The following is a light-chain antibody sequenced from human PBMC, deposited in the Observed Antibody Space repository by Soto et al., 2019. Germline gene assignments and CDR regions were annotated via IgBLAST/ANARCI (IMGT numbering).Light chain of an antibody. CDR2: AAS. CDR1: QSISSY. Sequence: DFQMTQSPSSLSASVGDRVTITCRASQSISSYLNWYQQKPGKAPKLLIYAASSLQSGVPSRFSGSGAGTDFPLTISSLQPEDFATYYCQQSYNTPALTFGGGTKVEIK. V-gene: IGKV1-39*01. CDR3: QQSYNTPALT. J-gene: IGKJ4*01.